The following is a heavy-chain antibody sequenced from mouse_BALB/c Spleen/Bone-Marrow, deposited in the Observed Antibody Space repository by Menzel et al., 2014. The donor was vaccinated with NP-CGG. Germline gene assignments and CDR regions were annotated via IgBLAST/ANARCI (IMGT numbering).Heavy chain of an antibody. CDR2: ISSGRSTI. Sequence: EAHLVESGGGLVQPGGSRKLSCAASGFTFSSFGMHWVRQAPEKGLEWVAYISSGRSTIYYADTVKGRFTISRDNPKNTLYLQMSSLKSEDTAMYYCTRDGKGNYDYAMDYWGQGTSVTVSS. CDR1: GFTFSSFG. V-gene: IGHV5-17*02. D-gene: IGHD2-1*01. J-gene: IGHJ4*01. CDR3: TRDGKGNYDYAMDY.